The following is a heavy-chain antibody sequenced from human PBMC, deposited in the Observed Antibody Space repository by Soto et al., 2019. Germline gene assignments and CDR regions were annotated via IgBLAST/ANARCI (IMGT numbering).Heavy chain of an antibody. CDR3: ARVRRGWFLLSGAFDI. D-gene: IGHD3-22*01. Sequence: QVQLVQSGAEVKKPGASVKVSCKASGYTFTSYGISWVRQAPGQGLEWMGWISAYNGNTNYAQKLQGRVSMTTDTATRKAYMELRSLRSDDTAVYYCARVRRGWFLLSGAFDIWGQGTMVTVSS. J-gene: IGHJ3*02. CDR2: ISAYNGNT. V-gene: IGHV1-18*01. CDR1: GYTFTSYG.